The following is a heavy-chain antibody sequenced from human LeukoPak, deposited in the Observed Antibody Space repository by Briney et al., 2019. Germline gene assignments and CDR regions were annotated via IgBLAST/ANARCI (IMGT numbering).Heavy chain of an antibody. CDR2: ISAYNGNT. Sequence: EASVKVSCKASGYTFTSYGISWVRQAPGQGLEWMGWISAYNGNTNYAQKLQGRVTMTTDTSTSTAYMELRSLRSDDTAVYYCVRDIALVVPAASSNWFDPWGQGTLVTVSS. D-gene: IGHD2-2*01. J-gene: IGHJ5*02. CDR1: GYTFTSYG. V-gene: IGHV1-18*01. CDR3: VRDIALVVPAASSNWFDP.